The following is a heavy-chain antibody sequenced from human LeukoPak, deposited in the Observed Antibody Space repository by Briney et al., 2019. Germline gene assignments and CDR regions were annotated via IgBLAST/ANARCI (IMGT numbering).Heavy chain of an antibody. D-gene: IGHD5-24*01. CDR2: VSAANNQ. J-gene: IGHJ4*02. CDR1: GYIFTPHH. CDR3: AMSVEMPPIPSFDY. Sequence: ASVKVSCKTSGYIFTPHHIHWMRQAPGQGLELLGWVSAANNQEYSQKFQGRVVITRDASATTSYLELNSLRSEDTAVYYCAMSVEMPPIPSFDYWGQGTLVTVSS. V-gene: IGHV1-3*01.